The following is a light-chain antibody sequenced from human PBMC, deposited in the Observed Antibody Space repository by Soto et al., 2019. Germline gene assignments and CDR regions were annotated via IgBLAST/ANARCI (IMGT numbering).Light chain of an antibody. V-gene: IGKV3-15*01. J-gene: IGKJ1*01. CDR2: GAS. CDR3: QQYNYWPWT. CDR1: QSVSSN. Sequence: EIVMTQSPATLSVSPGERATLSCRASQSVSSNLAWYQQKPGQAPRLLIYGASTRATGIPARFSGSGSETEFTLTISSLQSKDFAVYYCQQYNYWPWTFGQGTKVEIK.